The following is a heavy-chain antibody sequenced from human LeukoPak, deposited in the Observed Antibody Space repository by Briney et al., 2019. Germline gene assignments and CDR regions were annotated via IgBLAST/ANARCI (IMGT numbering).Heavy chain of an antibody. CDR2: IKHSGST. Sequence: SETLSLTCAVYGGSFSGYFWSWIRQPPGKGLEWIGEIKHSGSTNYSPSLNSRVSISIDASRNQFSLKLSSVTAADTAVYYCARVTGYMIEDYFDYWGQGTLVTVSS. V-gene: IGHV4-34*01. D-gene: IGHD3-22*01. J-gene: IGHJ4*02. CDR1: GGSFSGYF. CDR3: ARVTGYMIEDYFDY.